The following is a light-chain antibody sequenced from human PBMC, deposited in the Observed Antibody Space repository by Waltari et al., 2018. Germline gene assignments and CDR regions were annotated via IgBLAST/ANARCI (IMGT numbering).Light chain of an antibody. CDR2: GAS. CDR3: QQYLRLPVT. V-gene: IGKV3-20*01. J-gene: IGKJ1*01. CDR1: QSVSRA. Sequence: EIVLTQSPGTLSLSLGESATVSCRASQSVSRALSWYQPKHGQAPRLLVYGASTRATGIPDRVSVSGSGTDFSLTISRLAPDDFEVYYCQQYLRLPVTFGQGTTVEI.